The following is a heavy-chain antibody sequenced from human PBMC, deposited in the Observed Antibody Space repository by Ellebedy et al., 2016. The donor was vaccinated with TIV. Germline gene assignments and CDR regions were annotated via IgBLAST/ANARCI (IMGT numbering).Heavy chain of an antibody. V-gene: IGHV3-23*01. J-gene: IGHJ3*01. D-gene: IGHD4-23*01. CDR3: ARNPVGVGPAFDV. Sequence: GESLKISCAASGLTFSSHAMSWVRQAPGKGLEWVSSITESGGNTYYADSVKGRFTISRDNSKDTLFLQMNSLRAEGTAIYFCARNPVGVGPAFDVWGQGTMGTLSS. CDR2: ITESGGNT. CDR1: GLTFSSHA.